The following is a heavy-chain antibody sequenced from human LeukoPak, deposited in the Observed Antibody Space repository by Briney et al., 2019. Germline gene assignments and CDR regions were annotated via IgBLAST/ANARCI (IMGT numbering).Heavy chain of an antibody. Sequence: GGSLRLSCAASGFTFSGYEMNWVSQAPGKGLEWVSYISGSGSTIYYADSVKGRFTISRDNAKNSLYLQMNSLRAEDTAVYYCAELGITMIGGVWGKGTTVTISS. CDR2: ISGSGSTI. CDR3: AELGITMIGGV. V-gene: IGHV3-48*03. J-gene: IGHJ6*04. D-gene: IGHD3-10*02. CDR1: GFTFSGYE.